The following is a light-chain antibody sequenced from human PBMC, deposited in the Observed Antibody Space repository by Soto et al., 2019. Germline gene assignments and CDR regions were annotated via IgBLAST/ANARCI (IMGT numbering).Light chain of an antibody. J-gene: IGLJ2*01. Sequence: QSVLTQPASVSGSPGQSITISCTGTSSDVGGYNYVSWYQQHPGKAPKLMIYEVSNRPSGVSNRFSGSKSGNTASLTISGLQAGGEADYNGSSYTSSTPRVVVFGGGPSLPVL. V-gene: IGLV2-14*01. CDR1: SSDVGGYNY. CDR3: SSYTSSTPRVVV. CDR2: EVS.